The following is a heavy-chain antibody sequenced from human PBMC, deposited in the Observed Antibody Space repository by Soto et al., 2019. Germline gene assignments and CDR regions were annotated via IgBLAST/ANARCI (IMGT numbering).Heavy chain of an antibody. Sequence: PGGSLRLSCAASGFTVGNNYMSWVRQAPGKGLEWVSAISGSGGSTYYADSVKGRFTISRDNSKNTLYLQMNSLRAEDTAVYYCAKDSSGWYGGWFDPRGQGTLVTVSS. J-gene: IGHJ5*02. CDR3: AKDSSGWYGGWFDP. CDR2: ISGSGGST. D-gene: IGHD6-19*01. V-gene: IGHV3-23*01. CDR1: GFTVGNNY.